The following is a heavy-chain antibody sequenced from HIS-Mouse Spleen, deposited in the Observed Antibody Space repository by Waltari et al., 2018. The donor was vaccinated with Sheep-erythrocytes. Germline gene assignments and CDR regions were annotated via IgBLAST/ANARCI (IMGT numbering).Heavy chain of an antibody. CDR1: GFTFSSYA. CDR3: ARGAFDI. CDR2: ISYDGSNK. V-gene: IGHV3-30-3*01. J-gene: IGHJ3*02. Sequence: QVHLVESGGGVVQPGRSLRLSCAASGFTFSSYAMHWVRQAPGKGLEWVAVISYDGSNKYYADSVKGRFTISRDNSKNTLYLQMNSLRAEDTAVYYCARGAFDIWGQGTMVTVSS.